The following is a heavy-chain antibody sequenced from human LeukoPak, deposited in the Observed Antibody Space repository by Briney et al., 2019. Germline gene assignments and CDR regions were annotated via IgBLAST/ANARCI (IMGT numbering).Heavy chain of an antibody. J-gene: IGHJ6*02. D-gene: IGHD6-19*01. CDR2: ISAYNGNT. V-gene: IGHV1-18*01. CDR1: GYTFTSYG. CDR3: ARGSYSSGWMVRTYYYYYGMDV. Sequence: ASVTVSCKASGYTFTSYGISWVRQAPGQGLEWMGWISAYNGNTNYAQKLQGRVTMTTDTSTSTAYMELRSLRSDDTAVYYCARGSYSSGWMVRTYYYYYGMDVWGQGTTVTVSS.